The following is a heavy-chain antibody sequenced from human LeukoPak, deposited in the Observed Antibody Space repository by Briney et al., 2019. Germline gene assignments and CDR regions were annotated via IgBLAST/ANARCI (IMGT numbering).Heavy chain of an antibody. Sequence: ASVKVSCKASGYTFTSYYIHWVREAPGQGLDWMGIMNPSGGSASYPQRFQGRVTMTRDTSTSTAHMELSSLTSEDTAGYFYAREYVGGRSRELGYWGQGTLVTVSS. D-gene: IGHD3-10*01. CDR1: GYTFTSYY. V-gene: IGHV1-46*01. J-gene: IGHJ4*02. CDR3: AREYVGGRSRELGY. CDR2: MNPSGGSA.